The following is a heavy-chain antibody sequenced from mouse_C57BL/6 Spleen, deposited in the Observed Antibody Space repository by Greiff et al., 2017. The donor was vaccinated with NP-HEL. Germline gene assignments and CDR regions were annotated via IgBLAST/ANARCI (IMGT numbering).Heavy chain of an antibody. CDR3: ARWLPTSGYFDV. CDR1: GYSFTGYY. Sequence: VQLQQSGPELVKPGASVKISCKASGYSFTGYYMNWVKQSPEKSLEWIGEINPSTGGTTYNQKFTAKATLTVDKSSSTAYMQLKSLTSEDSAVYYCARWLPTSGYFDVWGTGTTVTVSS. V-gene: IGHV1-42*01. CDR2: INPSTGGT. J-gene: IGHJ1*03. D-gene: IGHD2-2*01.